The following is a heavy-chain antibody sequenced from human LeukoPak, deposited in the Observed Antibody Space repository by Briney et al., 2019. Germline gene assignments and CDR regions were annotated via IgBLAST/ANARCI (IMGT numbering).Heavy chain of an antibody. D-gene: IGHD5-12*01. CDR2: MNPNSGST. J-gene: IGHJ4*02. CDR1: GYTFTSYD. V-gene: IGHV1-8*03. Sequence: ASVKVSCKASGYTFTSYDINWVRQATGQGLEWMGWMNPNSGSTGYAQKFQGRVTITRNTSISTAYMELSGLRSEDTAVYYCARGRSTGYPCYFEYWGQGTLVTVSS. CDR3: ARGRSTGYPCYFEY.